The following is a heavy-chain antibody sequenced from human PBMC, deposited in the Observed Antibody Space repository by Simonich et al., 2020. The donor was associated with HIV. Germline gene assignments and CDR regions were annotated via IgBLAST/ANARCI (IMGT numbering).Heavy chain of an antibody. Sequence: QAQLVQSGAEVKNPGASVKVSCKASGYTFTDNPMHWVRKAPGKGHGGVDWCNPNRVGTDYAKKFKGRVTMTRDTSMSTAYMELSRLRTDDTAVYFCAREGAMLDDAFDIWGQGTMVTVSS. J-gene: IGHJ3*02. V-gene: IGHV1-2*02. CDR1: GYTFTDNP. D-gene: IGHD1-1*01. CDR2: CNPNRVGT. CDR3: AREGAMLDDAFDI.